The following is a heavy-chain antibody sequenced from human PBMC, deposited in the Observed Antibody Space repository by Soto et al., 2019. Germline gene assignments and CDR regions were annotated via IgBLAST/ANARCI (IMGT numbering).Heavy chain of an antibody. V-gene: IGHV6-1*01. CDR2: TYYRSKWYN. CDR1: GDSVSSNSAA. Sequence: QSQTLSLTCAISGDSVSSNSAAWNWIRQSPSRGLEWLGRTYYRSKWYNDYAVSVKSRITINPDTSKNQFSLQLNSVTPEDTAVYYCARELEQQLGDNYYYYGMDVWGQGTTVTVSS. D-gene: IGHD6-13*01. J-gene: IGHJ6*02. CDR3: ARELEQQLGDNYYYYGMDV.